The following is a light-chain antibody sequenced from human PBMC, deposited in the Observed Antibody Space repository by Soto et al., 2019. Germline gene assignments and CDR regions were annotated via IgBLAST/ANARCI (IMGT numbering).Light chain of an antibody. J-gene: IGKJ1*01. CDR2: AAS. CDR1: QGISNF. CDR3: HKYNSAPQT. Sequence: DIQMTQSPSSLSASVGDRVTITCRASQGISNFLAWYQQKPGKGPELLIYAASTLQSGVPSRFSGSGFGTDFTLTISSLQPEDVATYYCHKYNSAPQTFGQGTKVEIK. V-gene: IGKV1-27*01.